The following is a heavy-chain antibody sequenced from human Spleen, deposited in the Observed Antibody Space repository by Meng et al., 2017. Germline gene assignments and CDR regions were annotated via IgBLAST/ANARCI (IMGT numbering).Heavy chain of an antibody. D-gene: IGHD6-19*01. Sequence: GESLKISCAASGLAFSRYWMSWVRQAPGKGLQWVATIKQDGSGKHYVESVKGRFTISRDNAKNSLFLQMNSLRAEDTAVYYCTRDRYSSDWSFGRFDYWGQGALVTVSS. J-gene: IGHJ4*02. CDR1: GLAFSRYW. CDR3: TRDRYSSDWSFGRFDY. CDR2: IKQDGSGK. V-gene: IGHV3-7*01.